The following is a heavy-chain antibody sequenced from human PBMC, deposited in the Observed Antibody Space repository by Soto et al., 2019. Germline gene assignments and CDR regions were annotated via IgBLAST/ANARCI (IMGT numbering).Heavy chain of an antibody. Sequence: PSETLSLTFTVSGCPINNNHYNWGWVRHPPGKGQEWIASISYSGTTYYSTSLKGRVTKSVDTSRNQFSLRLTSVTAADTALYYCARQKLDVPAFFDYWGQG. CDR2: ISYSGTT. J-gene: IGHJ4*02. V-gene: IGHV4-39*01. CDR1: GCPINNNHYN. CDR3: ARQKLDVPAFFDY.